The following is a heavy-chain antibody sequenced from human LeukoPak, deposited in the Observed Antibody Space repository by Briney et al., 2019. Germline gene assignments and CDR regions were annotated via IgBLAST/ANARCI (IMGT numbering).Heavy chain of an antibody. D-gene: IGHD3-3*01. J-gene: IGHJ4*02. CDR2: IGTAGDT. V-gene: IGHV3-13*01. CDR3: AKDGITIFGVVIYYFDY. Sequence: PGGSLRLSCAASGFTFSSYDMHWVRQATGKGLEWVSAIGTAGDTYYPGSVKGRFTISRENAKNSLYLQMNSLRAEDTAVYYCAKDGITIFGVVIYYFDYWGQGTLVTVSS. CDR1: GFTFSSYD.